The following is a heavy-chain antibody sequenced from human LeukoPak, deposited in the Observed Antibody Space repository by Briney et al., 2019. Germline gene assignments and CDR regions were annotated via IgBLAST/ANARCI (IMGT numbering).Heavy chain of an antibody. V-gene: IGHV3-11*04. CDR2: ISRSGSTK. Sequence: GGSLRLSCAASGFTFSDYNMRWIRQAPGKGLEWVSSISRSGSTKYYADSVKGRFTISRDNAKNSLYLQMNSLGAEDTAMYYCARLPGGVVIDAGLYWGQGTLVTVSS. CDR1: GFTFSDYN. D-gene: IGHD2-21*01. CDR3: ARLPGGVVIDAGLY. J-gene: IGHJ4*02.